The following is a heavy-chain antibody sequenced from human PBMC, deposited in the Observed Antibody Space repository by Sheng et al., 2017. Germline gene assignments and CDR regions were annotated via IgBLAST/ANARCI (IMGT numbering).Heavy chain of an antibody. CDR2: IYHSGST. CDR1: GYSISSGYY. J-gene: IGHJ4*02. CDR3: ARGDYYDSSGN. Sequence: QVQLQESGPGLVKPSETLSLTCTVSGYSISSGYYWGWIRQPPGKGLEWIGSIYHSGSTYYNPSLKSRVTISVDTSKNQFSLKLSSVTAADTAVYYCARGDYYDSSGNWGQGTLVTVSS. D-gene: IGHD3-22*01. V-gene: IGHV4-38-2*02.